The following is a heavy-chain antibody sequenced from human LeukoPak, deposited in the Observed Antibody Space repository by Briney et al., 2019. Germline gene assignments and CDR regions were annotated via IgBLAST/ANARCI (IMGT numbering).Heavy chain of an antibody. CDR3: AKDLMITSGGVIANYYYGMDV. D-gene: IGHD3-16*02. Sequence: PGGSLRLSCAASGFTFDDYAMHWVRQAPGKGLEWDSLISGDGGSTYYADSVEGRFTISRDNSKNSLYLQMNSLRTEDTALYYCAKDLMITSGGVIANYYYGMDVWGQGTTVTVSS. CDR2: ISGDGGST. CDR1: GFTFDDYA. V-gene: IGHV3-43*02. J-gene: IGHJ6*02.